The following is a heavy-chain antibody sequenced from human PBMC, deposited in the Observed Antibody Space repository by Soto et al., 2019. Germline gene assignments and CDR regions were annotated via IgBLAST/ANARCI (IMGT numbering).Heavy chain of an antibody. Sequence: ASVKVSCKASGYTFTSYAMHWVRQAPGQRLEWMGWINAGNGNTKYSQKFQGRVTITRDTSASTAYMELSSLRSEDTAVYYCARDLGVGATTWYYYGMDVWGQGTTVTVCS. D-gene: IGHD1-26*01. CDR1: GYTFTSYA. J-gene: IGHJ6*02. CDR3: ARDLGVGATTWYYYGMDV. CDR2: INAGNGNT. V-gene: IGHV1-3*01.